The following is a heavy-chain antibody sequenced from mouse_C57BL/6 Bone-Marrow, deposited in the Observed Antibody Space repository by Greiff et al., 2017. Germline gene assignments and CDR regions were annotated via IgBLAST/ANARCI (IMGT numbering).Heavy chain of an antibody. CDR2: ISSGSSTI. Sequence: EVMLVESGGGLVKPGGSLKLSCAASGFTFSDYGMHWVSQAPEKGLEWVAYISSGSSTIYYADTVKGRVTISRDNAKNTLFLQMTSLRAEDTAMYYCARRGGNYVDYAMDYWGQGTSVTVSS. CDR3: ARRGGNYVDYAMDY. D-gene: IGHD2-1*01. CDR1: GFTFSDYG. J-gene: IGHJ4*01. V-gene: IGHV5-17*01.